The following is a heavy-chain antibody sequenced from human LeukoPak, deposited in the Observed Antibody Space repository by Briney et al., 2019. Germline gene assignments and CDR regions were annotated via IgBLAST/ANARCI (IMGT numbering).Heavy chain of an antibody. CDR3: AGFPRYSSGDLSYYGLGV. D-gene: IGHD5-18*01. CDR2: ITENGKTI. J-gene: IGHJ6*02. Sequence: PGGSLRLSCAASTSNFNYYYMNWIRQAPGKGLEWLSYITENGKTIFYADSVRGRFTMSRDNARKSLFLQMNNLKIEDTAVYYCAGFPRYSSGDLSYYGLGVWGQGTTVTVSS. CDR1: TSNFNYYY. V-gene: IGHV3-11*01.